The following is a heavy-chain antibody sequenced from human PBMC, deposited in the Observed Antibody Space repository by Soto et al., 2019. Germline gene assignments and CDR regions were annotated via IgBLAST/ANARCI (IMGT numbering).Heavy chain of an antibody. Sequence: PSQTLSLTCAISGDSVSRNIAAWNWIRQSPSRGLEWLGRTYYRSKWYNDYAVSVKSRITINPDTSKNQFSLQLNSVTPEDTAVYYCARDVTVATIGSYYFDYWGQGTLVTVSS. D-gene: IGHD5-12*01. CDR2: TYYRSKWYN. V-gene: IGHV6-1*01. CDR1: GDSVSRNIAA. CDR3: ARDVTVATIGSYYFDY. J-gene: IGHJ4*02.